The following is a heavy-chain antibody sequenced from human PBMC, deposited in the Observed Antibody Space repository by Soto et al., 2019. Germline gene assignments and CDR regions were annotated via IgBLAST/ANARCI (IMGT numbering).Heavy chain of an antibody. CDR2: ISWNSGSI. CDR1: GFTFDDYA. D-gene: IGHD5-12*01. CDR3: AKGAVATPIGNFDY. J-gene: IGHJ4*02. Sequence: GGSLRLSCAASGFTFDDYAMHWVRQAPGKGLEWVSGISWNSGSIGYADSVKGRFTISRDNAKNSLYLQMNSLRAEDTALYYCAKGAVATPIGNFDYWGQGTLVTVSS. V-gene: IGHV3-9*01.